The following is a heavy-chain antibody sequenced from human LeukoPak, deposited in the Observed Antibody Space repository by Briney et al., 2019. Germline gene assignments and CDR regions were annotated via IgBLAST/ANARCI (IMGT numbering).Heavy chain of an antibody. CDR1: GFTFSSYE. CDR3: ARLACSGGSCYSLYYYYYMDV. D-gene: IGHD2-15*01. Sequence: GGSLRLSCAASGFTFSSYEMNWVRQAPGKGLEWVSYISSSGSTIYYADSVKGRFTISRDNAKNSLYLQMNSLRAEDTAVYYCARLACSGGSCYSLYYYYYMDVWGKGTTVTISS. V-gene: IGHV3-48*03. CDR2: ISSSGSTI. J-gene: IGHJ6*03.